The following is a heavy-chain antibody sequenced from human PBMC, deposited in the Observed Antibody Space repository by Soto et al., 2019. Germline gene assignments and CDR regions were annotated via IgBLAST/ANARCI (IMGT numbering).Heavy chain of an antibody. V-gene: IGHV3-23*01. J-gene: IGHJ5*02. CDR3: VKDKYDSGSSMGNWFDP. CDR1: GFTFSKYA. CDR2: ISAGEGTT. D-gene: IGHD3-10*01. Sequence: EVQLLESGGDLVQRGGSLRLSCAAYGFTFSKYAMSWVRQAPGKGLEWVSSISAGEGTTYYADSVKGRFTISRDNSENTLYLQLNSLRADDTAIFYCVKDKYDSGSSMGNWFDPWGQGTLVTVSS.